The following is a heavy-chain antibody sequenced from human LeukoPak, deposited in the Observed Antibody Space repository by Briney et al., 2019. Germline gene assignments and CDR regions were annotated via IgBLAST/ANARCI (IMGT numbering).Heavy chain of an antibody. CDR2: ISYDGSNK. CDR1: GFTFSSYA. V-gene: IGHV3-30-3*01. D-gene: IGHD3-10*02. J-gene: IGHJ5*02. CDR3: ASSYYVNPSP. Sequence: PGGSLRLSCAASGFTFSSYAMHWVRQAPGKGLEWVAVISYDGSNKYYADSVKGRFTISRDNSKNTLYLQMNSLRAEDTAVYYCASSYYVNPSPWGQGALVTVSS.